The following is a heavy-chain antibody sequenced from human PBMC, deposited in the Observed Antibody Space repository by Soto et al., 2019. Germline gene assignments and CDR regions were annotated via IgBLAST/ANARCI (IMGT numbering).Heavy chain of an antibody. CDR1: GGSISSGGYS. CDR2: IYHSGST. Sequence: SETLSLTCAVSGGSISSGGYSWSWIRQPPGKGLEWIGYIYHSGSTYYNPSLKSRVTISVDRSKNQFSLKLSSVTAADTAVYSCARVPGPWGQEPLVPVSS. J-gene: IGHJ5*02. V-gene: IGHV4-30-2*01. CDR3: ARVPGP.